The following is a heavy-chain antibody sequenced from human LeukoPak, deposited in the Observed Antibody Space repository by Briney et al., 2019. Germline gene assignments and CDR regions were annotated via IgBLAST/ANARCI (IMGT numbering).Heavy chain of an antibody. CDR1: GFTFSSYA. D-gene: IGHD3-10*02. Sequence: PGRSLRLSCAASGFTFSSYAMHWVRQAPGKGLEWVAVISYDGSNKYYADSVKGRFTISRDNSKNTLYLQMNSLRAEDTAVYYCARGGTAKDGLFGELLGYFDYWGQGTLVTVSS. J-gene: IGHJ4*02. V-gene: IGHV3-30-3*01. CDR2: ISYDGSNK. CDR3: ARGGTAKDGLFGELLGYFDY.